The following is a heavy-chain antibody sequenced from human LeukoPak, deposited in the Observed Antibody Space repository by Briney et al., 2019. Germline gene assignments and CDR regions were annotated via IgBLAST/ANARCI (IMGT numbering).Heavy chain of an antibody. CDR1: GFTFSSYS. CDR3: ARVLGYGDYLPYYYGMDV. D-gene: IGHD4-17*01. CDR2: ISSSSSYI. Sequence: GGSLRLSCAASGFTFSSYSMNWVRQAPGKGLEWVSSISSSSSYIYYADSVKGRFTISRDNAKNSLYLQMNSLRAEDTAVYYCARVLGYGDYLPYYYGMDVWGQGTTVTVSS. V-gene: IGHV3-21*01. J-gene: IGHJ6*02.